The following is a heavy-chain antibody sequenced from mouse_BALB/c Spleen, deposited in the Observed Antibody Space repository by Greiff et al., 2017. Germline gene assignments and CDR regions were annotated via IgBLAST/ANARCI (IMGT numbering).Heavy chain of an antibody. CDR1: GFTFSSYA. Sequence: EVQLVESGGGLVKPGGSLKLSCAASGFTFSSYAMSWVRQTPEKRLEWVATISSGGSYTYYPDSVKGRFTISRDNAKNTLYLRMSSLRSEDTAMYYCARRDYGNSYFDVWGAGTTVTVSS. V-gene: IGHV5-9-3*01. D-gene: IGHD2-1*01. CDR3: ARRDYGNSYFDV. J-gene: IGHJ1*01. CDR2: ISSGGSYT.